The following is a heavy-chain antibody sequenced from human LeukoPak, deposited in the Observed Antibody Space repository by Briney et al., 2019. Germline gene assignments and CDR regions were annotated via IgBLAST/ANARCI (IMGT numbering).Heavy chain of an antibody. CDR2: IRYDGSNK. CDR3: AKEGRGGSYFWYFGY. Sequence: GGSLRLSCAASGFTFSSYGMHRVRQAPGKGLEWVAFIRYDGSNKYYADSVKGRFTISRDNSKNTLYLQMNSLRAEDTAVYYCAKEGRGGSYFWYFGYWGQGTLVTVSS. D-gene: IGHD1-26*01. CDR1: GFTFSSYG. V-gene: IGHV3-30*02. J-gene: IGHJ4*02.